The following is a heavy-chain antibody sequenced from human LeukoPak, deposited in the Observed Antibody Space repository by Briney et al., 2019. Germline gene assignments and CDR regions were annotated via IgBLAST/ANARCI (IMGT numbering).Heavy chain of an antibody. CDR3: ARERGGYCSGGSCYSFFDY. D-gene: IGHD2-15*01. CDR1: GDSISSYY. CDR2: IYYSGST. J-gene: IGHJ4*02. V-gene: IGHV4-59*01. Sequence: SETLSLTCTVSGDSISSYYWTWIRQPPGKGLEWIGYIYYSGSTNYNPSLKSRVTISVDTSKNQFSLKLSSVTAADTAVYYCARERGGYCSGGSCYSFFDYWGQGTLVTVSS.